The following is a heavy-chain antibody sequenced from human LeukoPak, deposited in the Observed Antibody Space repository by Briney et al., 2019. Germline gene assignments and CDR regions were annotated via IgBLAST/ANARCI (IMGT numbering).Heavy chain of an antibody. CDR1: GGSISSYY. CDR3: ARAATVTAENAFDI. D-gene: IGHD4-17*01. Sequence: TPSETLSLTCTVSGGSISSYYWSWIRQPPGKGLEWIGYIYYSGSTNYNPSLKSRVAISVDTSKNQFSLKLSSVTAADTAVYYCARAATVTAENAFDIWGQGTMVTVSS. CDR2: IYYSGST. J-gene: IGHJ3*02. V-gene: IGHV4-59*12.